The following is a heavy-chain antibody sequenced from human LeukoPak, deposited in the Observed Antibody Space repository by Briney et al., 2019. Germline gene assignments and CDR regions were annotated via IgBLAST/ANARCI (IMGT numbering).Heavy chain of an antibody. CDR1: GYTFTSYG. CDR2: IGTYNGNT. CDR3: ARDLSNDSRGYPGY. Sequence: ASVKVSCKASGYTFTSYGISWVRQAPGQGLEWMGWIGTYNGNTNYAQKLQGRVTLTTDTSTSTAYMELRSLRSDDTAVYYCARDLSNDSRGYPGYWGQGTLVTVSS. V-gene: IGHV1-18*01. D-gene: IGHD3-22*01. J-gene: IGHJ4*02.